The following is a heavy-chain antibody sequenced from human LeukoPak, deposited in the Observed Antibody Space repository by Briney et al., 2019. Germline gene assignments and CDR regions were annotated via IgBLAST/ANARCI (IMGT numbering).Heavy chain of an antibody. CDR3: AKWAYYYDSSGFDY. J-gene: IGHJ4*02. CDR2: ISYDGSNK. D-gene: IGHD3-22*01. CDR1: GFTFSSYG. V-gene: IGHV3-30*18. Sequence: GGSLRLYCAASGFTFSSYGMQWVRQAPGKGLEWAAVISYDGSNKYYADSVKGRFTISRDNSENTLNLQMNSMRAEDTAVHYCAKWAYYYDSSGFDYWGQGTLVMVSS.